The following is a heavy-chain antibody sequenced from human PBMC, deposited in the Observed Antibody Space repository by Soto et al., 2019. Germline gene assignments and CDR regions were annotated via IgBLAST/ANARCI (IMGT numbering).Heavy chain of an antibody. J-gene: IGHJ4*02. V-gene: IGHV4-30-4*01. CDR1: GGSISSGDYY. CDR3: ARGADFWSGQRAIDY. D-gene: IGHD3-3*01. CDR2: IYYSGST. Sequence: PSETLSLTCTVSGGSISSGDYYWSWIRQPPGKGLEWIGYIYYSGSTYYNPSLKSRVTISVDTSKNQFSLKLSSVTAADTAVYYCARGADFWSGQRAIDYWGQETLVTVS.